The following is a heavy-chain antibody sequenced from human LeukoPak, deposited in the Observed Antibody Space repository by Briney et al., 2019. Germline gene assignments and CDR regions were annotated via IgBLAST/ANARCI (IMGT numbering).Heavy chain of an antibody. Sequence: GGSLRLSCAASGFTFSSYSMNWVRQAPGKGLEWVSSISSSSSYIYYADSVKSRFTISRDNAKNSLYLQMNSLRAEDTAVYYCARAECSSTSCYLFDYWGQGTLVTVSS. CDR1: GFTFSSYS. J-gene: IGHJ4*02. V-gene: IGHV3-21*01. D-gene: IGHD2-2*01. CDR2: ISSSSSYI. CDR3: ARAECSSTSCYLFDY.